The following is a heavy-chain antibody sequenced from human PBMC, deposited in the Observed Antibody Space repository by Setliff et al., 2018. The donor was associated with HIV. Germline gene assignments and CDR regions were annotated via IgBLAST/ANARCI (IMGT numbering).Heavy chain of an antibody. V-gene: IGHV4-34*01. D-gene: IGHD6-19*01. Sequence: LSLTCAVYSKSFSNSYWTWIRQSPGKGLEWIGEITHSGSTTYDPSLKSRITVSVDTSKNQFSLKLTSVTAADMGVYYCARGRKKTLAVSGTRYFDFWGQGTLVTVSS. CDR2: ITHSGST. CDR1: SKSFSNSY. CDR3: ARGRKKTLAVSGTRYFDF. J-gene: IGHJ4*02.